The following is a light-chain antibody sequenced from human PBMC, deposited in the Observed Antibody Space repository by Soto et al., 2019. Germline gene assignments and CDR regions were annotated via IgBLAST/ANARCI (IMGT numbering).Light chain of an antibody. V-gene: IGKV3-20*01. Sequence: DIVLTQSPGTLSLSPGERATLSCRASQSVNSSYLAWYQQKPGQAPGLIIYGASSRATGIPDRFSGSGSGTDFTLTISRLEPEDFAVYYCQQYGRSPPMYTFGQGAKLEIK. CDR3: QQYGRSPPMYT. CDR1: QSVNSSY. J-gene: IGKJ2*01. CDR2: GAS.